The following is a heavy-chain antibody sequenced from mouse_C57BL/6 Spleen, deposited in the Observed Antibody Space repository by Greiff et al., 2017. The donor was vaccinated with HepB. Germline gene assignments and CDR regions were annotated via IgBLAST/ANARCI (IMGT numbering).Heavy chain of an antibody. D-gene: IGHD2-3*01. CDR2: INPSTGGT. J-gene: IGHJ3*01. V-gene: IGHV1-42*01. Sequence: VQLQQSGPELVKPGASVKISCKASGYSFTGYYMNWVKQSPEKSLEWIGEINPSTGGTTYNQKFKAKATLTVDKSSSTAYMQLKSLTSEDSAVYYCARGGDGYFAWFAYWGQGTLVTVSA. CDR3: ARGGDGYFAWFAY. CDR1: GYSFTGYY.